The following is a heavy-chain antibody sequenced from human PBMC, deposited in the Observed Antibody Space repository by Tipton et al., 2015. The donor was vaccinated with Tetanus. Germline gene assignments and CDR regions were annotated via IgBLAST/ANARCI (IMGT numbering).Heavy chain of an antibody. J-gene: IGHJ6*02. CDR1: GGSISSYY. Sequence: TLSLTCTVSGGSISSYYWSWIRQPPGKGLEWIGYIFYSGNTNYNPSLKTRVTISVDTSKNQFSLKLSSVTAADTAVYYCARGRGLTTGGGIGMDVWGQGTTVTVSS. D-gene: IGHD4-17*01. V-gene: IGHV4-59*01. CDR2: IFYSGNT. CDR3: ARGRGLTTGGGIGMDV.